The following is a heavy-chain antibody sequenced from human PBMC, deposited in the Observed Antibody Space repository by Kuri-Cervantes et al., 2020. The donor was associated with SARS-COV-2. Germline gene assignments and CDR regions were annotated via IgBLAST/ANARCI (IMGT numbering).Heavy chain of an antibody. CDR2: IRSKAYGGTT. V-gene: IGHV3-49*04. CDR3: TRDNFWSGFFDY. Sequence: GESLKISCVGTGFSFSDAWMSWVRQAPGKGLEWVGFIRSKAYGGTTEYAASVKGRFTISRDDSKSIDYLQMNSLKTEDTAVYYCTRDNFWSGFFDYWGQGTLVTVSS. CDR1: GFSFSDAW. D-gene: IGHD3-3*01. J-gene: IGHJ4*02.